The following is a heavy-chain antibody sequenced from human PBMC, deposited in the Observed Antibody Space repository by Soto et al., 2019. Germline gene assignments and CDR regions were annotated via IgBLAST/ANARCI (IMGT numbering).Heavy chain of an antibody. Sequence: DVQLVESGGGLVQPGRSLRLSCAASGFTFDDYAMHWVRQAPGKGLEWVSGISWNSGSIGYADSVKGRFTISRDNAKNSLYLQMNSLRAEDTALYYCAKDSGYSSSSGAFDIWGQGTMVTVSS. J-gene: IGHJ3*02. CDR2: ISWNSGSI. V-gene: IGHV3-9*01. CDR1: GFTFDDYA. D-gene: IGHD6-13*01. CDR3: AKDSGYSSSSGAFDI.